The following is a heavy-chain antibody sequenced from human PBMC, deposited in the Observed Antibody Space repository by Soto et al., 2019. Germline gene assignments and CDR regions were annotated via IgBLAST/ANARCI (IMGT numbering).Heavy chain of an antibody. J-gene: IGHJ4*02. Sequence: TLSLSCSVSGGSINSSSYFWGWVRQPPGKGLEWIGSIYYSGSTNCSPSLKSRLTMSVDTSKNQFSLKLNSVTAADTAVYYCARGGYNFDSWGQGTLVTVS. D-gene: IGHD5-18*01. CDR3: ARGGYNFDS. CDR2: IYYSGST. CDR1: GGSINSSSYF. V-gene: IGHV4-39*07.